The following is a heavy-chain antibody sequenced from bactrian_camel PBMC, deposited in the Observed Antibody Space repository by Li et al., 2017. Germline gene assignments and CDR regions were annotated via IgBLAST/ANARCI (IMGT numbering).Heavy chain of an antibody. Sequence: VQLVESGGGSVQAGGSLRLSCSASAGTYRNNVVGWFRQAPGKEREGVALIYTDRGSTDYGDSVKGRFIIPRDDAKTTLYLQMNNLKPEDTAKYYCEAAVCYLPPDGFWFRPVNSWAQGTQVTVS. D-gene: IGHD2*01. CDR2: IYTDRGST. J-gene: IGHJ6*01. V-gene: IGHV3S54*01. CDR1: AGTYRNNV. CDR3: EAAVCYLPPDGFWFRPVNS.